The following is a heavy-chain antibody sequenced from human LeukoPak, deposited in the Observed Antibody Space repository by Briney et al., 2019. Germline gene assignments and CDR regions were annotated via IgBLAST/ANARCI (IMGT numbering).Heavy chain of an antibody. CDR3: ARDNSNSGNDY. Sequence: GGSLRLSCAASGFTFSSYGMHWVRQAPGKGLERVAVIWYDGSNKYYADSVKGRFTISRDNSKNTLYLQMNSLRAEDTAVYYCARDNSNSGNDYWGQGTLVTVSS. V-gene: IGHV3-33*01. CDR1: GFTFSSYG. D-gene: IGHD2/OR15-2a*01. J-gene: IGHJ4*02. CDR2: IWYDGSNK.